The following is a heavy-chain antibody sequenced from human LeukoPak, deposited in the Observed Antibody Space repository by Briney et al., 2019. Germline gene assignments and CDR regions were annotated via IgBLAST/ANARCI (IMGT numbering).Heavy chain of an antibody. CDR1: GGSISSYY. Sequence: SSETLSLTCTVSGGSISSYYWSWIRQPPGKGLEWIGYIYYSGSTNYNPSLKSRVTISVDTSKNQFSLKLSSVTAADTAVYYCARQTGTVTLPDAFDIWGQGTMVTVSS. CDR2: IYYSGST. CDR3: ARQTGTVTLPDAFDI. J-gene: IGHJ3*02. D-gene: IGHD4-17*01. V-gene: IGHV4-59*08.